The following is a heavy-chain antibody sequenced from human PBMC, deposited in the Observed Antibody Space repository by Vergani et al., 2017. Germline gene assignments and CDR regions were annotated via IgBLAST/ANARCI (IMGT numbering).Heavy chain of an antibody. CDR2: IYYSGST. CDR3: ARWRYYDSSGYSFAFDY. V-gene: IGHV4-59*01. J-gene: IGHJ4*02. D-gene: IGHD3-22*01. CDR1: GGSLSSYY. Sequence: QVQLQESGPGLVKPSETLSLTCTVSGGSLSSYYWSWIRQPPGKGLEWIGYIYYSGSTNYNPSLKSRVTISVDTSKNQFSLKLSSVTAADTAVYYCARWRYYDSSGYSFAFDYWGQGTLVTVSS.